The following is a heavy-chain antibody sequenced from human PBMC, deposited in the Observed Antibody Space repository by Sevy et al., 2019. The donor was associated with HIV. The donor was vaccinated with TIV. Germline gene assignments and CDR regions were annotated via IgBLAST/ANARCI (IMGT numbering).Heavy chain of an antibody. CDR2: IYYSGST. J-gene: IGHJ4*02. CDR3: ARLGRGEILYYFDY. V-gene: IGHV4-39*01. CDR1: GGSISSSSYY. D-gene: IGHD3-10*01. Sequence: SETLSLTCTVSGGSISSSSYYWGWIRQPPGKGLEWIGNIYYSGSTYYNPSLKSRVTISVDTSKNQFSLKLSSVTAADKAVYYCARLGRGEILYYFDYWGQGTLVTVSS.